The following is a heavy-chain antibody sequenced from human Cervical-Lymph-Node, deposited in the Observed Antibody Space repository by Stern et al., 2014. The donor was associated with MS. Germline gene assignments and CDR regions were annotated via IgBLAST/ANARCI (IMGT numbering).Heavy chain of an antibody. V-gene: IGHV3-48*02. CDR2: ISSSSSTI. D-gene: IGHD3-10*01. CDR1: GFTFSSYS. J-gene: IGHJ4*02. CDR3: ARDRDYNTGIEVHFDY. Sequence: EVHLVESGGGLVQPGGSLRLSCAASGFTFSSYSMNWVRQAPGKGLEWVSYISSSSSTIYYADSVKGRFTISRDNAKNSLYLQMNSLRDEDTAVYYCARDRDYNTGIEVHFDYWGQGTLVTVSS.